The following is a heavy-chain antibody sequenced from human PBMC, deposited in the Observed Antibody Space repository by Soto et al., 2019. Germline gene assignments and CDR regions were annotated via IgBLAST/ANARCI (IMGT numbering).Heavy chain of an antibody. J-gene: IGHJ4*02. CDR2: ISAYSGKT. CDR3: ARDHYLGDHKY. CDR1: GYTFTTYG. Sequence: QVQLVQSGGEVKKPAASVKVSCKTSGYTFTTYGISWGRQAPRQGLEWVGWISAYSGKTHYAQKFQGKVTMTTDTSTNTADLELRSLRSGDTGVYYCARDHYLGDHKYWGQGTLVTVSS. D-gene: IGHD3-16*01. V-gene: IGHV1-18*01.